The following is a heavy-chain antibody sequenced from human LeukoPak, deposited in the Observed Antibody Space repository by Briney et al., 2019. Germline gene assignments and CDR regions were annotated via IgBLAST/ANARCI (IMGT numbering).Heavy chain of an antibody. V-gene: IGHV3-23*05. CDR2: IDISGTST. Sequence: GGSLRLSCAASGFTFSSYALSWVRQAPGKGLEWVSAIDISGTSTYYADSVRGRFTISKDTSKNTLYLQLNSLRAEDTAIYYCAAAYFGVDQFYYGMDVWGQGTTVTVSS. J-gene: IGHJ6*02. CDR3: AAAYFGVDQFYYGMDV. D-gene: IGHD3-3*01. CDR1: GFTFSSYA.